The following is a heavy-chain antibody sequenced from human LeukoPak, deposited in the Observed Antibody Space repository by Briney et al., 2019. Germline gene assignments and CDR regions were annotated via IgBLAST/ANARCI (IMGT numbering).Heavy chain of an antibody. D-gene: IGHD3-9*01. CDR3: ARSPDILTGENFDY. Sequence: ASVKVSCKASGYTFTGYYMHWVRQAPGQGLEWMGWINPNSGGTNYAQKFQGRVTMTRNTSISTAYMELSSLRSEDTAVYYCARSPDILTGENFDYWGQGTLVTVSS. CDR1: GYTFTGYY. CDR2: INPNSGGT. J-gene: IGHJ4*02. V-gene: IGHV1-2*02.